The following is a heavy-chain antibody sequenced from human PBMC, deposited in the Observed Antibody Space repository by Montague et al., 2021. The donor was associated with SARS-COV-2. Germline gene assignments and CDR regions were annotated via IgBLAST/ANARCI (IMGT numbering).Heavy chain of an antibody. Sequence: SETLSLTCAVYGGSFSDYNWSWIRQPPGKGLEWIGEINHSGSTNYNPSLKSRVTISVDTSKNQFSLKLNSVTAAGTAVYYCARDQGYNWNYYYYYGMDVWGQGTTVTVSS. CDR2: INHSGST. V-gene: IGHV4-34*01. CDR1: GGSFSDYN. CDR3: ARDQGYNWNYYYYYGMDV. D-gene: IGHD1-20*01. J-gene: IGHJ6*02.